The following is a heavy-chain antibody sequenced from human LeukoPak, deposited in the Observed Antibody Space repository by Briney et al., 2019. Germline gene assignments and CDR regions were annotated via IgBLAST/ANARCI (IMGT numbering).Heavy chain of an antibody. CDR3: ARGRGHTVTTRYYFDY. CDR1: GYTFTSYG. J-gene: IGHJ4*02. CDR2: INPSGGST. V-gene: IGHV1-46*01. Sequence: GASVKVSCKASGYTFTSYGISWVRQAPGQGLEWMGIINPSGGSTSYAQKFQGRVTMTRDTSTSTVYMELSSLRSEDTAVYYCARGRGHTVTTRYYFDYWGQGTLVTVSS. D-gene: IGHD4-17*01.